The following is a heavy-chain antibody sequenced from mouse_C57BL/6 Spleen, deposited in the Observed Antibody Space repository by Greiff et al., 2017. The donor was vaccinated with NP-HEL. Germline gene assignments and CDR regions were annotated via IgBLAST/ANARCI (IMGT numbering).Heavy chain of an antibody. CDR3: ARTDGNYENFDY. D-gene: IGHD2-1*01. V-gene: IGHV1-74*01. J-gene: IGHJ2*01. Sequence: QVQLQQPGAELVKPGASVKVSCKASGYTFTSYWMHWVKQRPGQGLEWIGRIHPSDSETHYNQKFKDKATLTVDKSSSTAYMQLSSLTSEDSAVYYCARTDGNYENFDYWGQGTTLTVSS. CDR1: GYTFTSYW. CDR2: IHPSDSET.